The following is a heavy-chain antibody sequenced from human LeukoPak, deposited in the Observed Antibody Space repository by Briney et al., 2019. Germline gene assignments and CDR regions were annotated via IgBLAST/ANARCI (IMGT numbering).Heavy chain of an antibody. CDR3: ARVGQDYYDSSGHFDY. CDR1: GGTFSSYA. CDR2: IIPILGIA. V-gene: IGHV1-69*04. Sequence: SVKVSCKASGGTFSSYAISWVRQAPGQGLEWMGRIIPILGIANYAQKFQGRVTITADKSTSTAYMELSSLRSEDTAVYYCARVGQDYYDSSGHFDYWGQGTLVTVSS. D-gene: IGHD3-22*01. J-gene: IGHJ4*02.